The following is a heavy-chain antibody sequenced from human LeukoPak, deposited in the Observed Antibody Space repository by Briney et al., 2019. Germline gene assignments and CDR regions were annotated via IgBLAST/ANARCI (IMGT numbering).Heavy chain of an antibody. CDR3: ARSAGTWFDP. V-gene: IGHV3-48*03. Sequence: GGSLRLSCAASGFTFSSYEMNWVRQAPGKGLEWVSYISSSGSTIYYADSVKGRFTISRDNAKNSLYLQMNSRRGEDTAFYYCARSAGTWFDPWGQGTLVTVSS. D-gene: IGHD1-1*01. CDR2: ISSSGSTI. CDR1: GFTFSSYE. J-gene: IGHJ5*02.